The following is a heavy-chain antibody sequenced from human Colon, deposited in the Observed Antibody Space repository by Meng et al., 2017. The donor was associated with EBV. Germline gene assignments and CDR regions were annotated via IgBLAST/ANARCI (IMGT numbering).Heavy chain of an antibody. CDR1: GFTFSDYY. CDR2: IRNKPSGSTT. CDR3: ARVGPDRVDP. D-gene: IGHD3-10*01. V-gene: IGHV3-72*01. Sequence: VRLVEWGGGVVKSGVSLSLACAASGFTFSDYYMSWIRQAPGKGLEWVGRIRNKPSGSTTEYTASVKGRFTISRDDSKKSLYLQMNSLKIEDTAVYYCARVGPDRVDPWGQGTLVTVSS. J-gene: IGHJ5*02.